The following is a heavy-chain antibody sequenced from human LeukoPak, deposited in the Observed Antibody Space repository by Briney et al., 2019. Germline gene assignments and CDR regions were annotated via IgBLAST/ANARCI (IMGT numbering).Heavy chain of an antibody. Sequence: GGSLRLSCAASGFTFSSYSMNWVRQAPGKGREWVSSISSSSSYIYYADSVKGRFTISRDNAKNSLYLQMNSLRAEDTAVYYCARVISGSFDYWGQGTLVTVSS. V-gene: IGHV3-21*01. CDR3: ARVISGSFDY. CDR1: GFTFSSYS. D-gene: IGHD5-12*01. J-gene: IGHJ4*02. CDR2: ISSSSSYI.